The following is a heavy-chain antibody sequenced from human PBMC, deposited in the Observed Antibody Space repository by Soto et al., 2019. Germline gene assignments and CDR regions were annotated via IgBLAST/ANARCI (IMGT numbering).Heavy chain of an antibody. Sequence: SETLSLTCTVSGGSISSGDYYWSWIRQPPEKGLEWIGYIYYSGSTYYNPSLKSRVTISVDTSKNQFSLKLISVTAADTAVYYCARLTPGYSSGWFIDYWGQGTLVTVSS. CDR3: ARLTPGYSSGWFIDY. D-gene: IGHD6-19*01. CDR2: IYYSGST. CDR1: GGSISSGDYY. V-gene: IGHV4-30-4*01. J-gene: IGHJ4*02.